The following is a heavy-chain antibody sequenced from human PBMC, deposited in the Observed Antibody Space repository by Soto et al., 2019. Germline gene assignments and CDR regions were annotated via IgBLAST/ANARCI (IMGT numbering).Heavy chain of an antibody. V-gene: IGHV1-2*04. D-gene: IGHD6-13*01. CDR1: GYTFTGYY. J-gene: IGHJ6*02. CDR3: ARAPRRFFEAYSRSYGMDV. Sequence: GASVKVSCKASGYTFTGYYMHWVRQAPGQGLEWMGWINPNSGGTNYAQKFQGWVTMTRDTSISTAYMELSRLRSDDTAVYYCARAPRRFFEAYSRSYGMDVWGQGNTVTVSS. CDR2: INPNSGGT.